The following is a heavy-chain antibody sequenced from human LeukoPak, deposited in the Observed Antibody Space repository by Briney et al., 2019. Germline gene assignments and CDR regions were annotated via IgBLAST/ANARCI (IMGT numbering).Heavy chain of an antibody. V-gene: IGHV4-34*01. D-gene: IGHD2-2*02. CDR3: ARRGRGYCSSTSCYRAGAFDI. Sequence: SETLSLTCAVYGASFSGYYWSWIRQPPGRGLGWIGEINHRGSTNYHPSLKSRVNISVDTSKNQFSLKLSPVTAADTAVYYCARRGRGYCSSTSCYRAGAFDIWGPGTMVTVSS. CDR2: INHRGST. CDR1: GASFSGYY. J-gene: IGHJ3*02.